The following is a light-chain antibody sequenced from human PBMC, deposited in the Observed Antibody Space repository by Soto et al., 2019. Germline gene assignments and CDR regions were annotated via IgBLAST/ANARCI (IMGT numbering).Light chain of an antibody. CDR3: QQRSNWIT. J-gene: IGKJ5*01. Sequence: SVMTQSPASLPVSLCERPTLHCKSIQRVLYRSNNKNYLAWYQQKPRQPPKLLIYWASTRESGVPDPFSGSGSGTDFTLTISSLEPEDFAVYYCQQRSNWITFGQGTRLETK. CDR1: QRVLYRSNNKNY. CDR2: WAS. V-gene: IGKV4-1*01.